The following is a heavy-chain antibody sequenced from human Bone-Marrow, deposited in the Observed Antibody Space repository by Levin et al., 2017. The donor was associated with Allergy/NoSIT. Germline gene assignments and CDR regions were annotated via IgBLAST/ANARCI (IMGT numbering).Heavy chain of an antibody. J-gene: IGHJ4*02. CDR3: AREGPFYYDSSPLLGFES. V-gene: IGHV3-48*02. Sequence: GGSLRLSCAASGFTFSNYNMNWVRQAPGKGLEWVSYISSRVTPIYYADSVKGRFSISRDNAKHSLYLQMNSLRDEDPAVYFSAREGPFYYDSSPLLGFESWGQGTLVTVSS. CDR2: ISSRVTPI. CDR1: GFTFSNYN. D-gene: IGHD3-22*01.